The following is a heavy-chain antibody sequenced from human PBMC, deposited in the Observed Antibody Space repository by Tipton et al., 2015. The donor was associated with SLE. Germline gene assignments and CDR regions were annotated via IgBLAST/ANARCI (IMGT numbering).Heavy chain of an antibody. J-gene: IGHJ3*01. CDR3: ARDNLQLRGFDV. Sequence: TLSLTCTVSGGSISSNNYYWGWIRQPPGKGLEWIASIYYRGNTHYHSSLKSRLTMSADTSKNQFSLKLSSMAAADTAVYYCARDNLQLRGFDVWGQGTVVTVSS. D-gene: IGHD1-7*01. CDR1: GGSISSNNYY. CDR2: IYYRGNT. V-gene: IGHV4-39*07.